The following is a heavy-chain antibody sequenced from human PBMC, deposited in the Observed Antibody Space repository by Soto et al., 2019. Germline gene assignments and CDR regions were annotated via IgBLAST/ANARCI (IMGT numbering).Heavy chain of an antibody. CDR3: ARGARPYYDILTGYVVY. CDR1: GFTFSIYG. V-gene: IGHV3-33*01. CDR2: IWYDGSNK. Sequence: QVQLVASGGGVVQPGRSLRLSCAASGFTFSIYGMHWVRQAPGNGLEWVAVIWYDGSNKYYADSVKSRFTISRDNSKNTLYRQMNSLRAEETAVYYCARGARPYYDILTGYVVYWGQGTLVTVSS. D-gene: IGHD3-9*01. J-gene: IGHJ4*02.